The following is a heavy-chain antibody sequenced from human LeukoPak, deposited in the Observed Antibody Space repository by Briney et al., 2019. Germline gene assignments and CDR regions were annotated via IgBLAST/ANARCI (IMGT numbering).Heavy chain of an antibody. V-gene: IGHV3-33*06. D-gene: IGHD6-19*01. CDR1: GFTFSSYD. CDR2: IWSDGSYR. CDR3: AKDEIGAVAGLIDY. Sequence: GGSLRLSCAASGFTFSSYDMHWVRQAPGKGLEWVAVIWSDGSYRYYGDSVKDRFTISRDNSKNTLYLQMNSLRAEDTAVYYCAKDEIGAVAGLIDYWGQGTLVTVSS. J-gene: IGHJ4*02.